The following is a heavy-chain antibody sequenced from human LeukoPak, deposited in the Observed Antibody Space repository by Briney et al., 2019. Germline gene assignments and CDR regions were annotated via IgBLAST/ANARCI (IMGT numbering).Heavy chain of an antibody. CDR2: VYNSGNT. Sequence: SETLSLTCTVSGGSISDYFWSWIRQPPRKGLEWIGYVYNSGNTNYNPSLKSRVTISVDTSKNQFSLKLSSVTAADTAVYYCARRGYYMDVWGKGITVTVSS. CDR3: ARRGYYMDV. J-gene: IGHJ6*03. V-gene: IGHV4-59*01. CDR1: GGSISDYF.